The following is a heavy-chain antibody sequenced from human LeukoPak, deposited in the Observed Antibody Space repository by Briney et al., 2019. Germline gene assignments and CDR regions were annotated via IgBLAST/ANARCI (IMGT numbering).Heavy chain of an antibody. CDR1: GFTFSSYA. V-gene: IGHV3-7*03. Sequence: GGSLRLSCAASGFTFSSYAMNWARQAPGKGLEWVASINHNANVNYYVDSVKGRFTISRDNAKNSLYLQMSNLRAEDTAVYFCARGGGLDVWGQGATVTVSS. D-gene: IGHD3-16*01. J-gene: IGHJ6*02. CDR3: ARGGGLDV. CDR2: INHNANVN.